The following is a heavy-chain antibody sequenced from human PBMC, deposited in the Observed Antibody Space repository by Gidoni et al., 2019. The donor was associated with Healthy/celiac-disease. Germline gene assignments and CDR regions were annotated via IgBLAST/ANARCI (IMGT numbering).Heavy chain of an antibody. Sequence: QLQLQESGPGLVKPSETLSLTCTVSGGSISSSSYYWGWLRQPPGKGLEWIGSIYYSGSTYYNPSLKSRVTISVDTSKNQFSLKLSSVTAADTAVYYCAREGGSWYGWGTEGYWGQGTLVTVSS. J-gene: IGHJ4*02. CDR2: IYYSGST. V-gene: IGHV4-39*07. D-gene: IGHD6-13*01. CDR3: AREGGSWYGWGTEGY. CDR1: GGSISSSSYY.